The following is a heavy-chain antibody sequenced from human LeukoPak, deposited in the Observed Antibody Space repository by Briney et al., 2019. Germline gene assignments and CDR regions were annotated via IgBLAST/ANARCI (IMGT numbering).Heavy chain of an antibody. D-gene: IGHD2-15*01. CDR1: GFTFSSYA. J-gene: IGHJ4*02. V-gene: IGHV3-30*04. CDR3: ARGSSPDY. CDR2: ISYDGSNK. Sequence: PGRSLRLSCAASGFTFSSYAMHWVRQAPGKGLEWVAVISYDGSNKYYADSVKGRFTISRDASKSTVSLQMNSLRAEDTAIYYCARGSSPDYWGQGTLVTVSS.